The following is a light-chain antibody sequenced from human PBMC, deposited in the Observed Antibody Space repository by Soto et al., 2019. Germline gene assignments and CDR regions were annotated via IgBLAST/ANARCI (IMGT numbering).Light chain of an antibody. CDR2: EVS. V-gene: IGLV2-14*01. CDR3: SSYTSSSTGV. J-gene: IGLJ3*02. CDR1: SSDVCGYNY. Sequence: QSALTQPASVSGSPGQSITISCTGTSSDVCGYNYVSWYQQHPGKAPKLMIYEVSNRPSGVSNRFSGSKSGNTASLTISGLQAEDEADDYCSSYTSSSTGVFGGGTKVTVL.